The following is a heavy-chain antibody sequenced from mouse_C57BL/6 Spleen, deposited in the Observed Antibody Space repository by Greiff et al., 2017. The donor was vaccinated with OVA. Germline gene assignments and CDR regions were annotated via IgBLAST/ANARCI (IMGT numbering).Heavy chain of an antibody. CDR2: IHPNSGST. CDR1: GYTFTSYW. CDR3: ARTIYDYDAWFAY. Sequence: QVQLQQPGAELVKPGASVKLSCKASGYTFTSYWMHWVKQRPGQGLEWIGMIHPNSGSTNYNEKFKSKATLTVDKSSSTAYMQLSSLTSEDTAVYYCARTIYDYDAWFAYWGQGTLVTVSA. J-gene: IGHJ3*01. D-gene: IGHD2-4*01. V-gene: IGHV1-64*01.